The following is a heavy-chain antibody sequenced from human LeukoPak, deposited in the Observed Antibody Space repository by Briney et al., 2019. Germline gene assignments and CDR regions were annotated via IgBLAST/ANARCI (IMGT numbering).Heavy chain of an antibody. Sequence: ASVKVSCKASGYTFTSYGISWVRQAPGLGLEWMGWISAYNGNTNYAQKLQGRVTMTTDTSTSTAYMEPRSLRSDDTAVYYCAREVPYCSSTSCPPFDYWGQGTLVTVSS. J-gene: IGHJ4*02. CDR2: ISAYNGNT. CDR1: GYTFTSYG. D-gene: IGHD2-2*01. V-gene: IGHV1-18*01. CDR3: AREVPYCSSTSCPPFDY.